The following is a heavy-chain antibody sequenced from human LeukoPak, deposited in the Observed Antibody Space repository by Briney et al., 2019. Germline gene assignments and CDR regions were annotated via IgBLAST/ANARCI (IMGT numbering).Heavy chain of an antibody. J-gene: IGHJ4*02. V-gene: IGHV4-31*03. D-gene: IGHD3-10*01. Sequence: SSQTLSLTCTVSGGSISSGDYYWIWIRQHPGKGLEWIGYIYYSGSTYYNPSLKSRVTISVDTSKNQFSLKLSSVTAADTAVYYCARDRGRMVRGVIDYWGQGSLVTVSS. CDR3: ARDRGRMVRGVIDY. CDR1: GGSISSGDYY. CDR2: IYYSGST.